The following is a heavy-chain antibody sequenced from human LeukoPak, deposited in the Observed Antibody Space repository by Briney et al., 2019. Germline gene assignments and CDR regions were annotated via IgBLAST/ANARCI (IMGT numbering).Heavy chain of an antibody. CDR1: GFTFSSSA. V-gene: IGHV3-23*01. J-gene: IGHJ3*02. D-gene: IGHD6-13*01. Sequence: PGGSLRLSCAASGFTFSSSAMTWVRQAPGKGLEWVSAICPTDGSTYYASSVKGRFTISRDNSKNTLYLQMNSLRAEDTAVYYCARAAAARDAFDIWGQGTMVTVSS. CDR2: ICPTDGST. CDR3: ARAAAARDAFDI.